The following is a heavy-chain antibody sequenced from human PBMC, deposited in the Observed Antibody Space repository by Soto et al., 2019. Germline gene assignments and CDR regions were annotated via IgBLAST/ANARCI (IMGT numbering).Heavy chain of an antibody. CDR3: ARGYEDTAMDRAFDY. CDR1: GYTFTTYS. Sequence: SVNVSCMPSGYTFTTYSINFVRHPHLQGLEWMGWISAYNGNTNYAQKLQGRVTMTTDTSTSTAYMELRSLRSDDTAVYYCARGYEDTAMDRAFDYWGQGTLVTVS. D-gene: IGHD5-18*01. J-gene: IGHJ4*02. V-gene: IGHV1-18*01. CDR2: ISAYNGNT.